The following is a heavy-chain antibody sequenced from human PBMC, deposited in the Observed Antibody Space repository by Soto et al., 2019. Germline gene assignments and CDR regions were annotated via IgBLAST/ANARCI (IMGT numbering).Heavy chain of an antibody. CDR3: ARKMEWLRFGYYYYYMDV. J-gene: IGHJ6*03. D-gene: IGHD5-12*01. CDR2: IFSNDEK. CDR1: GFSLSNARMG. V-gene: IGHV2-26*01. Sequence: SGPTLVNPTETLTLTCTVSGFSLSNARMGVSWIRQPPGKALEWLAHIFSNDEKSYSTSLKSRLTISKDTSKSQVVLTMTNMDPVDTATYYCARKMEWLRFGYYYYYMDVWGKGTTVTVSS.